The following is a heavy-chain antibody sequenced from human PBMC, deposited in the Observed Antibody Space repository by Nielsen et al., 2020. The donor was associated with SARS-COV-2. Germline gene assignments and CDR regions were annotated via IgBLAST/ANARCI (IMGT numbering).Heavy chain of an antibody. CDR2: IDPSESDT. V-gene: IGHV5-10-1*01. Sequence: GESLKISCKGSGYSFTNYWINWVRQMPGKGLEWMGRIDPSESDTKYSPSFQGHVRISADKSLSTAYLQWSSLKASDTAMYYCAREMGSVAYDYWGQGTLVTVSS. D-gene: IGHD6-19*01. CDR3: AREMGSVAYDY. J-gene: IGHJ4*02. CDR1: GYSFTNYW.